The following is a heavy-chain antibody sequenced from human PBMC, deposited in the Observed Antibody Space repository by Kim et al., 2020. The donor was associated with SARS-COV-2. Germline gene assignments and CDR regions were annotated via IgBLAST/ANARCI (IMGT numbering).Heavy chain of an antibody. J-gene: IGHJ4*02. V-gene: IGHV3-30*18. CDR3: AKGGSSSWYYFDY. D-gene: IGHD6-13*01. CDR1: GFTFSSYG. Sequence: GGSLRLSCAASGFTFSSYGMHWVRQAPGKGLEWVAVISYDGSNKYYADSVKGRFTISRDNSKNTLYLQMNSLRAEYTAVYYCAKGGSSSWYYFDYWAQGTLVTVSS. CDR2: ISYDGSNK.